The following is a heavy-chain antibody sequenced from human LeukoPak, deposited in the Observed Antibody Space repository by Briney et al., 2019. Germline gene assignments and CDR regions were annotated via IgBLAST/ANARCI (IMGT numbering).Heavy chain of an antibody. CDR2: IKPDGGEK. D-gene: IGHD3-9*01. J-gene: IGHJ4*02. CDR1: GFSFGSSW. V-gene: IGHV3-7*03. CDR3: AKDRDSNWYPYFES. Sequence: GGSLRLSCVVSGFSFGSSWMSWVRQAPGKGLEWVTNIKPDGGEKYYVDSVKGRFTISRDNSRDSPYLDMNSLRTEDTAAYYCAKDRDSNWYPYFESWGQGTLITVSS.